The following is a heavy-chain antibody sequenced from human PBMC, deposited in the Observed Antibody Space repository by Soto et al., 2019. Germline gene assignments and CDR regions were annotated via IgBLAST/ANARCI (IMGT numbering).Heavy chain of an antibody. D-gene: IGHD5-12*01. CDR3: ARGRWLRSSIDY. CDR1: GESFSGYY. V-gene: IGHV4-34*01. CDR2: INHSGST. J-gene: IGHJ4*02. Sequence: NPSETLSLTCAVYGESFSGYYWSWIRQPPGKGLEWIGEINHSGSTNYNPSLKSRVTISVDTSKNQFSLKLSSVTAADTAVYYCARGRWLRSSIDYWGQGTLVTVSS.